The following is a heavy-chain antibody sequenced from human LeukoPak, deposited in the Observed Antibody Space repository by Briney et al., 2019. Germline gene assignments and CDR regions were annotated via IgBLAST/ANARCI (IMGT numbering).Heavy chain of an antibody. CDR2: IYTSGST. J-gene: IGHJ5*02. CDR1: GGSISSYY. V-gene: IGHV4-4*07. D-gene: IGHD5-12*01. Sequence: SETLSLTCTVSGGSISSYYWSWIRQPAGKGLEWIGRIYTSGSTNYNPSLKSRVTISVDTSKNQISLNLTSVTAADAAVYYCARDLGYDGFDWAPWGQGTLVTVSS. CDR3: ARDLGYDGFDWAP.